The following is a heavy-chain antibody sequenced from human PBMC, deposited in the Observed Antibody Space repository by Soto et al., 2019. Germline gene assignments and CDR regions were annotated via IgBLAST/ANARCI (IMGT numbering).Heavy chain of an antibody. CDR3: ARGRHWLDY. Sequence: SETLSLTCTVSGGSISDYYWSWIRQPPGKGLEWFGYIYYTGSTNYNPSLKSRVTISVDTSKNHFTLILSSVTAADTAVYYCARGRHWLDYWGPGFLVTVSS. CDR1: GGSISDYY. D-gene: IGHD6-19*01. CDR2: IYYTGST. V-gene: IGHV4-59*01. J-gene: IGHJ4*02.